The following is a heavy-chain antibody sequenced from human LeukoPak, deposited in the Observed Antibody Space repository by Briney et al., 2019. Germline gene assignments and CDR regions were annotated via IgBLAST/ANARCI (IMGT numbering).Heavy chain of an antibody. CDR2: IYHSGST. CDR3: AGYHAYGVTTPPLGY. CDR1: AYSISSGYH. J-gene: IGHJ4*02. D-gene: IGHD4-17*01. Sequence: SETLSLTCTVSAYSISSGYHWGWIRQPPGKGLEWIGSIYHSGSTYYNPSLKSRVTISIDTSKNQFSLKLSSVTAADTAVYFCAGYHAYGVTTPPLGYWGQGTLVTVSS. V-gene: IGHV4-38-2*02.